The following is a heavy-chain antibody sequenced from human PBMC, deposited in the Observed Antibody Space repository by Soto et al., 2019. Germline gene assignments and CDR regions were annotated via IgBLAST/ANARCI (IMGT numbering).Heavy chain of an antibody. CDR2: ISANNGNT. CDR1: GYTFTIYG. CDR3: AREVVIVAGRWFDP. D-gene: IGHD5-12*01. V-gene: IGHV1-18*01. Sequence: GASVKVSCKASGYTFTIYGITCVVQSPGQGLEWMGWISANNGNTNYAQRLQGRVTMTTDTSTSTAYMELRSLRSDDTAIYYCAREVVIVAGRWFDPWGQGTLVTVS. J-gene: IGHJ5*02.